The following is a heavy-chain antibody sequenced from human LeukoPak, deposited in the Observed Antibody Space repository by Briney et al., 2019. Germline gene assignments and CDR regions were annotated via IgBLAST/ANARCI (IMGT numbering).Heavy chain of an antibody. CDR3: AKGIEPAASIFDY. V-gene: IGHV3-23*01. J-gene: IGHJ4*02. D-gene: IGHD2-2*01. Sequence: GGSLRLSCAASGFTFSSYAMSWVRHAPGRGLEWVSAIIGSGGSTYYADSVKGRFTISRDNSKNTLYLQMNGLRAEDTAVYYCAKGIEPAASIFDYWGQGTLVTVSS. CDR1: GFTFSSYA. CDR2: IIGSGGST.